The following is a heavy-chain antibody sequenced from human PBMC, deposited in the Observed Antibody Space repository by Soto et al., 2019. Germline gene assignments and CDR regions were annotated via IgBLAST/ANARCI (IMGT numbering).Heavy chain of an antibody. V-gene: IGHV3-48*02. D-gene: IGHD6-19*01. J-gene: IGHJ4*02. CDR3: ARDLGWAFDS. CDR1: GFTFSTFS. CDR2: ISGGGRPI. Sequence: EVKLVESGGGSVQPGGSLRLSCAASGFTFSTFSMNWVRQAPGRGLEWISYISGGGRPISYADSVKGRFTISRDNAKNSLYLQMDGLTDEDTAVYYCARDLGWAFDSWGQGTLVTVSS.